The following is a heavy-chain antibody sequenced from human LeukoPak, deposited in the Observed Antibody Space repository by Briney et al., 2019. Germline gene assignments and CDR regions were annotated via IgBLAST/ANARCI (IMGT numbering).Heavy chain of an antibody. V-gene: IGHV1-24*01. CDR1: GYTLTELS. CDR3: AIQGRFLEWLFFDY. J-gene: IGHJ4*02. CDR2: FDPEDGET. D-gene: IGHD3-3*01. Sequence: ASVEVSCKVSGYTLTELSMHWVRQAPGKGLEWMGGFDPEDGETIYAQKFQGRVTMTEDTSTDTAYMELSSLRSEDTAVYYCAIQGRFLEWLFFDYWGQGTLVTVSS.